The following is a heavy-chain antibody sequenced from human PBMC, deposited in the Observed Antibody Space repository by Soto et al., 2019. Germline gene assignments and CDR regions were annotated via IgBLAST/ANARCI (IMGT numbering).Heavy chain of an antibody. CDR3: VMVDNYVTPTPQDV. Sequence: QVQLVQSGDEVKKPGASVKVSCKASGYIFVNYGIPWVRQAPGQGLEWRGWISPYTGNTHSATKVQGRLTMTTDTSTSTADMDLGSLTSDDTAVYYCVMVDNYVTPTPQDVWGQGTTVTVSS. CDR1: GYIFVNYG. V-gene: IGHV1-18*01. CDR2: ISPYTGNT. D-gene: IGHD3-16*01. J-gene: IGHJ6*02.